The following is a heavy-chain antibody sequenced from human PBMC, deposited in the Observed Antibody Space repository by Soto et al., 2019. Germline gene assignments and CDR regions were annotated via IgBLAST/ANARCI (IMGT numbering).Heavy chain of an antibody. CDR2: ISYDGSNK. CDR1: GFTFSSYA. V-gene: IGHV3-30-3*01. Sequence: QVQLVESGGGVVQPGRSLRLSCAASGFTFSSYAMHWVRQAPGKGLEWVAVISYDGSNKYYADSVKGRFTISRDNSKNPLYLQMHSLRAEDTAVYYCARESGCGGDGPNWYFDLWGRGTLFTVSA. J-gene: IGHJ2*01. CDR3: ARESGCGGDGPNWYFDL. D-gene: IGHD2-21*02.